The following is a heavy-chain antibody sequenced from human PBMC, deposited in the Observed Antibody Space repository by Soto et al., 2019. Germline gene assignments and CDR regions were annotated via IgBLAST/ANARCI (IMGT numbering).Heavy chain of an antibody. CDR2: IGTSGTPV. D-gene: IGHD6-19*01. V-gene: IGHV3-48*02. CDR1: GFTFKTYN. J-gene: IGHJ4*02. Sequence: EVQLEESGGALVQPGGSLRLSCAASGFTFKTYNMNWVRQAPGKGLEWVSYIGTSGTPVYYADSVKGRFTISRDKAKNSLFLQMHSLRDEDTALYFCARDPSPDSSGWYYCDYGGQGTVVPVSS. CDR3: ARDPSPDSSGWYYCDY.